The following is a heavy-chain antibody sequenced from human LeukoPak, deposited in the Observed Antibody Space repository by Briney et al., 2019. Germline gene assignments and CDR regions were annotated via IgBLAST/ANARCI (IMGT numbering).Heavy chain of an antibody. Sequence: TSETLSLTCAVYGGSFSGYYWSWIRQPPGKGLEWIGEINHSGSTNYNPSLKSRVTISVDTSKNQFSLKLSSVTAADTAVYYCASSYDYVWGSHIRDYWGQGTLVTVSS. J-gene: IGHJ4*02. CDR1: GGSFSGYY. V-gene: IGHV4-34*01. D-gene: IGHD3-16*01. CDR2: INHSGST. CDR3: ASSYDYVWGSHIRDY.